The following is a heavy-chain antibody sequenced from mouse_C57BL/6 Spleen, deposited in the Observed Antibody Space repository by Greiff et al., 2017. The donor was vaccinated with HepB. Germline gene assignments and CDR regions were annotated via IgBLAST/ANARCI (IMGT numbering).Heavy chain of an antibody. J-gene: IGHJ3*01. CDR1: GYAFSSSW. V-gene: IGHV1-82*01. CDR3: ARGTAQAWCAY. D-gene: IGHD3-2*02. Sequence: QVQLQQSGPELVKPGASVKISCKASGYAFSSSWMNWVKQRPGKGLEWIGRIYPGDGDTNYNGKFKGKATLTADKSSSTAYMQLSSLTSEDSAVYFCARGTAQAWCAYWGEGTLVTISA. CDR2: IYPGDGDT.